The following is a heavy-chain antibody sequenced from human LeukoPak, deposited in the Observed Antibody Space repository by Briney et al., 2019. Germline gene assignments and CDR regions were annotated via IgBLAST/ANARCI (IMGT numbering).Heavy chain of an antibody. V-gene: IGHV3-48*03. CDR3: VRDLRITFGGVLDY. J-gene: IGHJ4*02. CDR2: ISSSGSTK. Sequence: QAGGSLRLSCAASGFTFSSYEMNWVRQAPGKGLEWVSYISSSGSTKYYADSVKGRFTISRDNAKNSLYLQMNSLRAEDTAVYYCVRDLRITFGGVLDYWGQGTLVTVSS. D-gene: IGHD3-16*01. CDR1: GFTFSSYE.